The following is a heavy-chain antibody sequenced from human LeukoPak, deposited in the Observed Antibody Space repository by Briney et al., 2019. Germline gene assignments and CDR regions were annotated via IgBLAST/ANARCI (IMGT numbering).Heavy chain of an antibody. CDR3: AKEGTDFSTYYYDSSGYVGLWYFDY. J-gene: IGHJ4*02. Sequence: PGGSLRLSCAASGFTFSSYGMHWVRQAPGKGLEWVAFIRYDGSNKYYADSVKGRFTISRDNSKNTLYLQMNSLRAEDTAVYYCAKEGTDFSTYYYDSSGYVGLWYFDYWGQGTLVTVSS. CDR2: IRYDGSNK. CDR1: GFTFSSYG. D-gene: IGHD3-22*01. V-gene: IGHV3-30*02.